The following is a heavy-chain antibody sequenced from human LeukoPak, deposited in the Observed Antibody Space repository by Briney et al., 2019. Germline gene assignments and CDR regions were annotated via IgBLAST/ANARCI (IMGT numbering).Heavy chain of an antibody. CDR1: GASINSHY. Sequence: SETLSLTCTVSGASINSHYWCWIRQPPGTGLECIEDIYYRGSTTYNPSLKSRVSISLDTSRNQFSLNLSSVTAADTAVYYCARELWFANAPGSWLDPWGQGTLVTVSS. V-gene: IGHV4-59*11. D-gene: IGHD2-21*01. J-gene: IGHJ5*02. CDR2: IYYRGST. CDR3: ARELWFANAPGSWLDP.